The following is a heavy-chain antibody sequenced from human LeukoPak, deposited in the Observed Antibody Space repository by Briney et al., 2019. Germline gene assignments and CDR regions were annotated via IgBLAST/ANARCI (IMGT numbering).Heavy chain of an antibody. Sequence: PGGSLRLSCAASGFTFSGCDMHWVRQAPGKGLEGVSSISSSSSYIYYADSVKGRFTISRDNAKNSLYLQMNSLRAEDTAVYYCASSGRPDCSSTSCYNYWGQGTLVTVSS. D-gene: IGHD2-2*02. CDR2: ISSSSSYI. J-gene: IGHJ4*02. V-gene: IGHV3-21*01. CDR3: ASSGRPDCSSTSCYNY. CDR1: GFTFSGCD.